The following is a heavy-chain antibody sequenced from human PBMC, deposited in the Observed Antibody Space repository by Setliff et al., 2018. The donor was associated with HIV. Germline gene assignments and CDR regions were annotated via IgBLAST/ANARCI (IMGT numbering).Heavy chain of an antibody. CDR2: ISGSGGST. CDR3: AKGGLWFGELAFYYYYMDV. V-gene: IGHV3-23*01. J-gene: IGHJ6*03. D-gene: IGHD3-10*01. Sequence: GGSLRLSCAASGFTFSSYAMSWVRQAPGKGLEWVSAISGSGGSTYYADSVKGRFTISRDNSKNTLYLQMNSLRAEDTAVYYCAKGGLWFGELAFYYYYMDVWGKGTTVTVSS. CDR1: GFTFSSYA.